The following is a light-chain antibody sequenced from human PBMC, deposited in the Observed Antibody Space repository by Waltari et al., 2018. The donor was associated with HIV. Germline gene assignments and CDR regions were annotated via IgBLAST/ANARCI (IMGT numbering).Light chain of an antibody. J-gene: IGLJ2*01. Sequence: QSVLTQPPSVSAAPGQMVTISCSGSSPNIGNNYVSWYQQLPGTAPKLLIYDNHKRPSGIPDRFSGSKSGTSATLGITGLQTGDEADYYCGAWDSSLSAVVFGGGTKLIVL. V-gene: IGLV1-51*01. CDR3: GAWDSSLSAVV. CDR2: DNH. CDR1: SPNIGNNY.